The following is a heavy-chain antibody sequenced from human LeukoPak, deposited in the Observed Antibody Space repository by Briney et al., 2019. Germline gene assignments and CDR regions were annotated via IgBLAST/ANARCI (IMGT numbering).Heavy chain of an antibody. J-gene: IGHJ4*02. CDR2: IYYSGST. CDR3: AREGPDYYDSSGYLPVDY. D-gene: IGHD3-22*01. CDR1: GGSISSYY. Sequence: SETLSLTCTVSGGSISSYYWSWIRQPPGKGLEWIGYIYYSGSTNYNPSLKSRVTISVDTSKNQFSLKLSSVTAADTAVYYCAREGPDYYDSSGYLPVDYWGQGTLVTVSS. V-gene: IGHV4-59*12.